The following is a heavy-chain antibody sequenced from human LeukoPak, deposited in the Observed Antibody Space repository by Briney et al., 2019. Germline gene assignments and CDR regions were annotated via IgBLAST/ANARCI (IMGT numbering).Heavy chain of an antibody. V-gene: IGHV3-33*08. CDR1: GFTFSSFW. D-gene: IGHD6-19*01. J-gene: IGHJ4*02. CDR3: ARSLEYSSGWYTYYFDY. Sequence: GGSLRLSCAASGFTFSSFWMHWVRQAPGKGLEWVAVIWYDGSNKYYADSVKGRFTISRDNSKNTLYLQMNSQRAEDTAVYYWARSLEYSSGWYTYYFDYWGQGTLVTVSS. CDR2: IWYDGSNK.